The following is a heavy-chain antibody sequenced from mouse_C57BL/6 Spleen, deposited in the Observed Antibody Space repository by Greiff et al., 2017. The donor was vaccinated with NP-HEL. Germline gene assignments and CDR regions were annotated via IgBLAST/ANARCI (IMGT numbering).Heavy chain of an antibody. J-gene: IGHJ2*01. V-gene: IGHV1-26*01. CDR3: ARSHGNFFDY. CDR2: INPNNGGT. D-gene: IGHD2-1*01. Sequence: EVQLQQSGPELVKPGASVKISCKASGYTFTDYYMNWVKQSHGKSLEWIGDINPNNGGTSYNQKFKGKATLTVDKSSSTAYMELRSLTSEDSAVYYCARSHGNFFDYWGQGTTLTVSS. CDR1: GYTFTDYY.